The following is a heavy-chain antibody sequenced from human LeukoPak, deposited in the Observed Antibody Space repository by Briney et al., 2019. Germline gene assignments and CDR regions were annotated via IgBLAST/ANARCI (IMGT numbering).Heavy chain of an antibody. CDR2: IRHDGRRT. V-gene: IGHV3-30*02. CDR3: ANDFWSAPQDY. CDR1: GFTVSGLG. D-gene: IGHD3-3*01. Sequence: GGSLRLSCAASGFTVSGLGMHWVRQAPGKGLEWVAFIRHDGRRTWYADSVKDRFSISRDDSKNTVYLQMNSLRAEDTALYYCANDFWSAPQDYWGQGTLVTVSS. J-gene: IGHJ4*02.